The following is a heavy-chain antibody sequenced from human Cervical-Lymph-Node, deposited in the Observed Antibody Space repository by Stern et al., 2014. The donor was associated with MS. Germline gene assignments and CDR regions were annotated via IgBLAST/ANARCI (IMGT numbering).Heavy chain of an antibody. J-gene: IGHJ4*02. V-gene: IGHV1-69*18. D-gene: IGHD1-26*01. CDR1: GGTFRSYT. CDR2: IIPSCATT. CDR3: AREGIPGAGGTFDN. Sequence: VQLVESGAEVNKPGSSVKVSCKVSGGTFRSYTLNWVRPAPGQGLEWMGSIIPSCATTNYAQTFQGKVTITADGSTSTAYMEVSSLRSEDTAVYYCAREGIPGAGGTFDNWGQGTLVIVSS.